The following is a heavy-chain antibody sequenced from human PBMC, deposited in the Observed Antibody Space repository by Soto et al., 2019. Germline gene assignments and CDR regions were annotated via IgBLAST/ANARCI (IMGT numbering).Heavy chain of an antibody. J-gene: IGHJ4*02. CDR2: ISAYNGNI. V-gene: IGHV1-18*01. CDR1: GYTFTSYG. Sequence: ASVKVSCKASGYTFTSYGISWVRQAPGQGLEWMGWISAYNGNINCAQKLQGRVTMTTDTSTSTAYMELRSLRSDDTAVYYCARTEIYGVGFYFDYWGQGTLVTVSS. D-gene: IGHD4-17*01. CDR3: ARTEIYGVGFYFDY.